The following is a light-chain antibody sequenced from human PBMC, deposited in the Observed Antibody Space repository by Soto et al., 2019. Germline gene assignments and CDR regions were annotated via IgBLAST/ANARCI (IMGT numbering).Light chain of an antibody. J-gene: IGKJ2*01. Sequence: EIVMTQSPDNLSVSPGERATLSCRASQSVSRNLAWYQQKPGQTPRLLIYGASTRATGIPARFSGSGSATEFTLTISSLQSEDFAVYYCQHYNHWPYTFGQGTKLEIK. CDR3: QHYNHWPYT. V-gene: IGKV3-15*01. CDR1: QSVSRN. CDR2: GAS.